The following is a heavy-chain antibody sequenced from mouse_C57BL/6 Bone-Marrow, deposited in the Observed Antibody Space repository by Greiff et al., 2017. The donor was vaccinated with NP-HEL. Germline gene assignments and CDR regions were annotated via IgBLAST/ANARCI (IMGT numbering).Heavy chain of an antibody. CDR2: ISDGGSYT. J-gene: IGHJ4*01. CDR1: GFTFSSYA. CDR3: ARASHYYGSRRDAMDY. Sequence: DVMLVESGGGLVKPGGSLKLSCAASGFTFSSYAMSWVRQTPEKRLEWVATISDGGSYTYYPDNVKGRFTISRDNAKNNLYLQMSHLKSEDTAMYYCARASHYYGSRRDAMDYWGQGTSVTVSS. V-gene: IGHV5-4*03. D-gene: IGHD1-1*01.